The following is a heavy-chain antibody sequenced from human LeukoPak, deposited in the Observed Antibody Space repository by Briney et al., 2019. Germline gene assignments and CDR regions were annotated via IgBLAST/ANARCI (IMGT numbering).Heavy chain of an antibody. CDR1: GGSISSYY. D-gene: IGHD4-17*01. J-gene: IGHJ6*02. CDR3: ARALPTGYYGMDV. CDR2: IYYSGST. Sequence: ASETLSLTCTVSGGSISSYYWSWIRQPPGKGLEWIGYIYYSGSTNYNPSLKSRVTISVDTSKNQFSLKLSSVTAADTAVCYCARALPTGYYGMDVWGQGTTVTVSS. V-gene: IGHV4-59*01.